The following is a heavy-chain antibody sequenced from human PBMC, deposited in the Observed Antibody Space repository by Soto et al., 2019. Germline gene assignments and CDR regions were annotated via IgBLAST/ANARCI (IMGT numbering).Heavy chain of an antibody. J-gene: IGHJ4*02. D-gene: IGHD2-21*02. V-gene: IGHV1-2*04. Sequence: QVQLVQSGAGGKKPGASWKVSCKASGYTFTGYYMHGVRQAPGQGLGGMGWINPNSGGTNYAQKFQGWVTMTRDTSISTAYMELSRLRSDDTAVYYCARAHCGGDCYSGVDYWGQGTLVTVSS. CDR1: GYTFTGYY. CDR2: INPNSGGT. CDR3: ARAHCGGDCYSGVDY.